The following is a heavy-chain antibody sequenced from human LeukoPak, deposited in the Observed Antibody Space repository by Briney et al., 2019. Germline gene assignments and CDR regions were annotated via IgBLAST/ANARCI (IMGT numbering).Heavy chain of an antibody. Sequence: SVKVSCKASGGTFSSYAISWVRQAPGQGLEWMGGIIPIFGTANYAQKFQGRVTITADESTSTAYMELNSLRSEDTAVYYCARDGYSSSWGFDYWGQGTLVTVSS. J-gene: IGHJ4*02. D-gene: IGHD6-13*01. V-gene: IGHV1-69*13. CDR1: GGTFSSYA. CDR2: IIPIFGTA. CDR3: ARDGYSSSWGFDY.